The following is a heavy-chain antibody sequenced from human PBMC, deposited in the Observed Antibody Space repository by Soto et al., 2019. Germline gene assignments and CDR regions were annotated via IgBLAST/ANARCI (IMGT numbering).Heavy chain of an antibody. J-gene: IGHJ5*02. CDR1: GYSFTSSW. V-gene: IGHV5-51*01. D-gene: IGHD6-13*01. Sequence: PGESLRISCKGSGYSFTSSWIGWVRQMPGKGLEWMGIIYPGDSDTRYSPSFQGQVTISADRSISTAYLQWSSLKASDTAMYYCARHGSTHINNWFDPWGQGTLVTVSS. CDR3: ARHGSTHINNWFDP. CDR2: IYPGDSDT.